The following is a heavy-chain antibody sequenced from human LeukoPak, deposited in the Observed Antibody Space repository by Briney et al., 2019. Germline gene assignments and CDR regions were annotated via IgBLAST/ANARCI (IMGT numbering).Heavy chain of an antibody. Sequence: GGSLRLSCAASGFTFSNYAMHWVRQAPGKGLEWVTLISYDGSNIQYADSVKGRFTISRDNSKNTRYLQMNSLRIEDTAVYYCARDHPPEDVWGQGTTVTVSS. CDR2: ISYDGSNI. J-gene: IGHJ6*02. CDR1: GFTFSNYA. V-gene: IGHV3-30-3*01. CDR3: ARDHPPEDV.